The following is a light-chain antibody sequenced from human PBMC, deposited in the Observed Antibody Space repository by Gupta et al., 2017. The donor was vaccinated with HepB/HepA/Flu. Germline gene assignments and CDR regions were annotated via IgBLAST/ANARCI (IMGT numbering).Light chain of an antibody. V-gene: IGKV3-15*01. Sequence: EIVMQQSPATLSVCPGERATLSCRASQSVSSNLAWYQQKPGQAPRLLIYGASTRATGIPARFSGSGSGTEFTLTISSLQSEDFAVYYCQQYNNWPWTFGPGTKVDIK. CDR3: QQYNNWPWT. CDR1: QSVSSN. CDR2: GAS. J-gene: IGKJ3*01.